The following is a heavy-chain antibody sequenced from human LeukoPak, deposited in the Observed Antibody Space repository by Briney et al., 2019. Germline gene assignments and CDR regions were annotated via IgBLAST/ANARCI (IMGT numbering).Heavy chain of an antibody. D-gene: IGHD3-22*01. CDR2: INHSGST. CDR3: AGTTYYYDSSGYSIGY. V-gene: IGHV4-34*08. J-gene: IGHJ4*02. Sequence: PGGSLRLSCAASGFTFSSYSMNWVRQPPGKGLEWIGEINHSGSTNYNPSLKSRVTISVDTSKNQFSLKLSSVTAADTAVYYCAGTTYYYDSSGYSIGYWGQGTLVTVSS. CDR1: GFTFSSYS.